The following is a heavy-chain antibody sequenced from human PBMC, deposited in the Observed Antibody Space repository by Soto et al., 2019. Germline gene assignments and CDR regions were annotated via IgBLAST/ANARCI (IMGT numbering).Heavy chain of an antibody. CDR3: ASGGYDYIWGSPN. Sequence: SETLSLTCAVYGGSFSGYYWSWIRQPPGKGLEWIGEINHSGSTNYNPSLKSRVTISVDTSKNQFSLKLSSVTAADTAVYYCASGGYDYIWGSPNWGQGTLVTVSS. V-gene: IGHV4-34*01. CDR2: INHSGST. CDR1: GGSFSGYY. D-gene: IGHD3-16*01. J-gene: IGHJ4*02.